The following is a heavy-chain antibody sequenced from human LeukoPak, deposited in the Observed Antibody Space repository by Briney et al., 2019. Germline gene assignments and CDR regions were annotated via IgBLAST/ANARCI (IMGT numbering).Heavy chain of an antibody. J-gene: IGHJ5*02. V-gene: IGHV3-23*01. CDR3: ARCLRGYSFPGVLDP. CDR2: ISGSGGST. CDR1: GFTFDDYG. Sequence: PGGSLRLSCAASGFTFDDYGMGWVRQAPGKGLEWVSAISGSGGSTYYADSVKGRFTISRDNSKNTLYLQMNSLRAEDTAVYYCARCLRGYSFPGVLDPWGQGTLVTVSS. D-gene: IGHD5-18*01.